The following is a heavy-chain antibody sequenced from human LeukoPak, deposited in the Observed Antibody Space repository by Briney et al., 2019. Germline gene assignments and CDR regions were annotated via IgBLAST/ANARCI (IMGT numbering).Heavy chain of an antibody. CDR1: GGSISSSSYY. D-gene: IGHD6-13*01. CDR3: ARDLGRRGSSWSYYFDY. J-gene: IGHJ4*02. V-gene: IGHV4-31*03. CDR2: IYYSGST. Sequence: PSETLSLTCTVSGGSISSSSYYWGWIRQPPGKGLEWIGYIYYSGSTYYNPSLKSRVTISVDTSKNQFSLKLSSVTAADTAVYYCARDLGRRGSSWSYYFDYWGQGTLVTVSS.